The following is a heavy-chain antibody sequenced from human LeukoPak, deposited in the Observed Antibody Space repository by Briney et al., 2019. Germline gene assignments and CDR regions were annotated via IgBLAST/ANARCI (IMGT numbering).Heavy chain of an antibody. D-gene: IGHD4-17*01. CDR2: ISYIGST. V-gene: IGHV4-59*11. CDR1: DDSFSSHY. CDR3: ARDLVTVTKGFDI. Sequence: SETLSLTCAVSDDSFSSHYWTWIRQPPGKGLGWVEYISYIGSTNYNTSLKSRVTISIDTSKNQFSLKLSSVTAADTAVYYCARDLVTVTKGFDIWGQGTMVSVSS. J-gene: IGHJ3*02.